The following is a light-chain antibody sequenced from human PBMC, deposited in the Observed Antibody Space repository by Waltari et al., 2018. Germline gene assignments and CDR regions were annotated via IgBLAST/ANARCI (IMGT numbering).Light chain of an antibody. CDR2: DAS. V-gene: IGKV3-11*01. Sequence: EVVLTQSPATLALSPGERAPLSCRASQSVSSYLAWYQQKPGQAPRLPTYDASKRATGIPARFTGSGSGTHFTLTISSLEPEDFAVYYCQQRSKWFTFGGGTKVEIK. J-gene: IGKJ4*01. CDR3: QQRSKWFT. CDR1: QSVSSY.